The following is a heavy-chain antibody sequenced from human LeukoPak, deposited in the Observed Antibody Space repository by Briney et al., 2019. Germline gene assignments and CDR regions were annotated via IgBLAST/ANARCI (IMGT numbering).Heavy chain of an antibody. J-gene: IGHJ4*02. CDR3: ARGRVLSDY. V-gene: IGHV4-34*01. CDR1: GGSFSGYY. CDR2: INHSGST. D-gene: IGHD2/OR15-2a*01. Sequence: SETLSLTCAVYGGSFSGYYWSWIRQPPGKGLEWIGEINHSGSTNYNPSLKSRVTISVDTSKNQFSLKLSSVTAADTAVYYCARGRVLSDYWGLGTLVTVSS.